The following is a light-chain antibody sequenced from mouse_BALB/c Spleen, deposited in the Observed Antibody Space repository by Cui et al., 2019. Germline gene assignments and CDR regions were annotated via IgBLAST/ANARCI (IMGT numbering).Light chain of an antibody. CDR2: DTS. V-gene: IGKV4-63*01. CDR1: SSVSY. CDR3: FQGSGYPLT. Sequence: ENVLTQSPAIMSASPGEKVTMTCSASSSVSYMHWYQQKSSTSPKLWIYDTSKLASGVPGRFSGSGSVNSYSLTISSMEAEDVATYYCFQGSGYPLTFGGGTKLEIK. J-gene: IGKJ2*01.